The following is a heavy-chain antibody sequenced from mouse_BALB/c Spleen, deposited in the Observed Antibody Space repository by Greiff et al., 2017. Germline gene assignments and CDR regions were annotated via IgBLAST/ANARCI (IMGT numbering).Heavy chain of an antibody. J-gene: IGHJ2*01. CDR3: ARDFGYDGYFDY. V-gene: IGHV1S56*01. D-gene: IGHD2-2*01. Sequence: VKLQQSGPELVKPGASVRISCKASGYTFTSYYIHWVKQRPGQGLEWIGWIYPGNVNTKYNEKFKGKATLTADKSSSTAYMQLSSLTSEDSAVYFCARDFGYDGYFDYWGQGTTLTVSS. CDR1: GYTFTSYY. CDR2: IYPGNVNT.